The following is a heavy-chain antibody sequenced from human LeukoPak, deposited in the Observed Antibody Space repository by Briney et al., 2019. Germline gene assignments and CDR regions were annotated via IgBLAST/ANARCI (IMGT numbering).Heavy chain of an antibody. D-gene: IGHD4-17*01. Sequence: GRSLRLSCAASGFTFSSYGMHWVRQAPGKGLEWVAVIWYDGSNKYYADSVKGRFTISRDNSENTLYLQMNSLRAEDTAVYYCARDGYGLDYWGQGTLVTVSS. CDR3: ARDGYGLDY. CDR1: GFTFSSYG. V-gene: IGHV3-33*01. J-gene: IGHJ4*02. CDR2: IWYDGSNK.